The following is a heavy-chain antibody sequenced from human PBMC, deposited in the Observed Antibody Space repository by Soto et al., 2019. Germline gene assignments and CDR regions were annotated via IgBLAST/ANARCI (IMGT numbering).Heavy chain of an antibody. D-gene: IGHD2-8*01. CDR2: ISAYNGNT. CDR1: GYTFTSYG. Sequence: ASVKVSCKASGYTFTSYGISWVQQAPGQGLEWMGWISAYNGNTNYAQKLQGRVTMTTDTSTSTAYMELRSLRSDDTAVYYCARDVDCTNGVCYTAGATNWFDHWGQGTLDTVPS. J-gene: IGHJ5*02. CDR3: ARDVDCTNGVCYTAGATNWFDH. V-gene: IGHV1-18*01.